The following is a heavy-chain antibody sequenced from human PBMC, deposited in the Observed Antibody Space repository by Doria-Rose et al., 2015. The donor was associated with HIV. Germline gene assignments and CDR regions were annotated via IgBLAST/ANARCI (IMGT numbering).Heavy chain of an antibody. Sequence: QVQLQESGPGLVKPSETLSLTCSVSGGSISHYYWSWIRQPPGKGLEYIGDICYTGSTNYSPSLKSRVSISIDTSKNKFSLRLSSVTAADTAVYYCARVLSGTYDYWGQGTLVTVSP. V-gene: IGHV4-59*01. CDR3: ARVLSGTYDY. D-gene: IGHD1-26*01. CDR2: ICYTGST. CDR1: GGSISHYY. J-gene: IGHJ4*02.